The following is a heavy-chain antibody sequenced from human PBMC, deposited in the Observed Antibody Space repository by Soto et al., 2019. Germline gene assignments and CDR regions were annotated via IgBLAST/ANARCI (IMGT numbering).Heavy chain of an antibody. CDR1: GFTFSDYY. CDR3: ERDSTVKSLGY. D-gene: IGHD4-17*01. Sequence: GGSLRLSCAASGFTFSDYYMSWIRQAPGKGLEWVSYISSSSSYTNYADSVKGRFTISRDNAKNSLYLQMNSLRAEDTAVYYCERDSTVKSLGYWGQGTLVTVSS. J-gene: IGHJ4*02. CDR2: ISSSSSYT. V-gene: IGHV3-11*06.